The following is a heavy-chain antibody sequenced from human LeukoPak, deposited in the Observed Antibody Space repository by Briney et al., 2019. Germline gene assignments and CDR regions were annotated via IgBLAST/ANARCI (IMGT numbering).Heavy chain of an antibody. J-gene: IGHJ6*03. Sequence: GGSLRPSCAASGFTFSDYWMSWVRQAPGKGPEWVANIKYDGREKWYVDSVKGRFTISRDNAKNSLYLQMNSLRAEDTAVYYCAREPVRMRFMDVWGKGTTVTVSS. V-gene: IGHV3-7*01. CDR2: IKYDGREK. CDR1: GFTFSDYW. CDR3: AREPVRMRFMDV.